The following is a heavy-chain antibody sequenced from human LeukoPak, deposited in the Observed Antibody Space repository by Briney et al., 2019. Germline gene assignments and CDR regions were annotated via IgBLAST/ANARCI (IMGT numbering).Heavy chain of an antibody. CDR2: ISSGGSTI. Sequence: GGSLRLSCAASGFTFSSYEMNWVRQAPGKGLEWVSYISSGGSTIYYADSVKGRFTISRDNAKNSLYLQMNSLRAEDTAVYYCARDSSYGGAPVWGKGTTDAVSS. CDR1: GFTFSSYE. V-gene: IGHV3-48*03. J-gene: IGHJ6*04. CDR3: ARDSSYGGAPV. D-gene: IGHD2-21*01.